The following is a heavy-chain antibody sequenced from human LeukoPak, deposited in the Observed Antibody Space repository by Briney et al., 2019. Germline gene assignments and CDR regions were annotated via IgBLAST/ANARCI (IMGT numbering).Heavy chain of an antibody. J-gene: IGHJ6*02. V-gene: IGHV1-69*04. CDR1: GGTFTMYA. Sequence: ASVTVSFKASGGTFTMYAMSWVRQAPGQGLEWMGRIIPILGIAHYAQKFQGRLTITADKSSSTAYMELSSLRSEATAVYYCARVQAVGVPAAIDAYYDYGMDVWGQGTTVTVSS. CDR2: IIPILGIA. CDR3: ARVQAVGVPAAIDAYYDYGMDV. D-gene: IGHD2-2*02.